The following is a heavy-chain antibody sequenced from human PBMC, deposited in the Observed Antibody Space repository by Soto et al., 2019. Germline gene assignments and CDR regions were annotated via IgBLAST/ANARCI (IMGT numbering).Heavy chain of an antibody. D-gene: IGHD3-3*01. CDR1: GFTFSSYG. J-gene: IGHJ6*02. V-gene: IGHV3-30*18. CDR3: AKTLDFWGGYYTALSKDYYYYGMDV. Sequence: QVQLVESGGGVVQPGRSLRLSCAASGFTFSSYGMHWVRQAPGKGLEWVAVISYDGSNKYYADSVKGRFTISRDNSKNTLYLQMNSLRAEDTAVYYCAKTLDFWGGYYTALSKDYYYYGMDVWGQGTTVTVSS. CDR2: ISYDGSNK.